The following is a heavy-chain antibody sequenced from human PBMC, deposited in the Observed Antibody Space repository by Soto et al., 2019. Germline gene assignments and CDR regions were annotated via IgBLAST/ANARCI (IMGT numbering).Heavy chain of an antibody. CDR3: AGVRQHLVRAYNWFGR. V-gene: IGHV1-69*13. CDR1: GGTFSSYA. J-gene: IGHJ5*02. Sequence: ASVKVSCKASGGTFSSYAISWVRQAPGQGLEWMGGIIPIFGTANYAQKFQGRVTITADESTSTAYMELSSLRSEDTAVYYCAGVRQHLVRAYNWFGRWGQGTRVTVSS. CDR2: IIPIFGTA. D-gene: IGHD6-6*01.